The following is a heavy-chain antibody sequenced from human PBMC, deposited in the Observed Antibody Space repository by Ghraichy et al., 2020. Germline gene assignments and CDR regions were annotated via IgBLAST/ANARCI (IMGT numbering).Heavy chain of an antibody. CDR1: GFSLSNARMG. CDR2: IFSNDEK. J-gene: IGHJ4*02. D-gene: IGHD3-22*01. CDR3: ARMGYDSSGYYYFPDY. Sequence: SGPTLVKPTETLRLTCTVSGFSLSNARMGVSWIRQPPGKALEWLAHIFSNDEKSYSTSLKSRLTISKDTSKSQVVLTMTNMDPVDTATYYCARMGYDSSGYYYFPDYWGQGTLVTVSS. V-gene: IGHV2-26*01.